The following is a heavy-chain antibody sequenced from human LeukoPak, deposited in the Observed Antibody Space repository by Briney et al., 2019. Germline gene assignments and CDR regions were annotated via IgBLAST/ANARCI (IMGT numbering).Heavy chain of an antibody. CDR3: ARYGALAFDI. CDR2: IRHDGSNK. CDR1: GFTFSSYG. D-gene: IGHD4-17*01. J-gene: IGHJ3*02. Sequence: GGSLRLACAASGFTFSSYGMHWVRQAPGKGLEWVAFIRHDGSNKYYADSVKGRFTISRDNSKDTLYLQMNSLRAEDTAVYYCARYGALAFDIWGQGTMVTVSS. V-gene: IGHV3-30*02.